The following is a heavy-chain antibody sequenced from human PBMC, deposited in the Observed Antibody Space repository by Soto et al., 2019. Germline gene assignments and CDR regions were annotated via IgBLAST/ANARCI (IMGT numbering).Heavy chain of an antibody. D-gene: IGHD6-13*01. Sequence: GESLKISCKGSGYSFTSYWISWVRQMPGKGLEWMGRIDPSDSYTNYSPSFQGHVTISADKSISTAYLQWSSLKASDTAMYYCARQGPAGDYYYGMDVWGQGTTVTVSS. CDR1: GYSFTSYW. CDR3: ARQGPAGDYYYGMDV. J-gene: IGHJ6*02. V-gene: IGHV5-10-1*01. CDR2: IDPSDSYT.